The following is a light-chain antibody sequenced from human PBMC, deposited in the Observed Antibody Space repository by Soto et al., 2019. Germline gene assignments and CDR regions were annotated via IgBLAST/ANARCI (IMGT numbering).Light chain of an antibody. CDR3: RSYSGSNTLYV. CDR1: SSDVGDYNY. CDR2: EVS. V-gene: IGLV2-8*01. Sequence: QSALTQPPSASGSPGQSVTISCTGTSSDVGDYNYVSWYQQPPGKAPKLMIFEVSKRPSGVPDRFSGSKSGNTASLTVSGLQAWDEAYYYCRSYSGSNTLYVFGTGTKLTVL. J-gene: IGLJ1*01.